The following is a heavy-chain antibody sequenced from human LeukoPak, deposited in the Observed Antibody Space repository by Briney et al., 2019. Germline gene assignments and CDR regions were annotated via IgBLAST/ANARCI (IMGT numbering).Heavy chain of an antibody. D-gene: IGHD6-19*01. Sequence: ASVKVSCKVSGYTLTELSMHWVRQAPGKGLEWMGGSDPEDGETIYAQKFQGRVTMTEDTSTDTAYMELSSLRSEDTAVYYCATLAIAVAGTVNYFDYWGQGTLVTVSS. V-gene: IGHV1-24*01. CDR3: ATLAIAVAGTVNYFDY. CDR2: SDPEDGET. CDR1: GYTLTELS. J-gene: IGHJ4*02.